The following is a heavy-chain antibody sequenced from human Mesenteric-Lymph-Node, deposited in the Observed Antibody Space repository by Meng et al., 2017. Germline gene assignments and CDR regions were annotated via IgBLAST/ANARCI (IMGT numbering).Heavy chain of an antibody. CDR2: IWYDGSNK. CDR3: ARDYSGSYSIDY. J-gene: IGHJ4*02. D-gene: IGHD1-26*01. Sequence: GGSLRLSCAASGFTFSSYGMHWVRQAPGKGLEWVAVIWYDGSNKYYADSVKGRFTISRDNSKNTLYLQMNSLRAEDTAVYYCARDYSGSYSIDYWGQGKLVTGAS. V-gene: IGHV3-33*01. CDR1: GFTFSSYG.